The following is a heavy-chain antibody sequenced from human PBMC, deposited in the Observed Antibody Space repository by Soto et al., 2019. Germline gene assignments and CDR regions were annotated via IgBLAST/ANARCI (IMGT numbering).Heavy chain of an antibody. V-gene: IGHV1-58*01. CDR1: GFTFTSSS. CDR3: AAGDSSGYYGG. J-gene: IGHJ4*02. CDR2: ITVGTGNT. Sequence: QMQLVQSGPEVKKPGTSVKVSCKASGFTFTSSSVQWVRQARGQRLEWIGWITVGTGNTNYAQKLQERVSITRDMSTSTAYMELSNLRYEDTAVYYCAAGDSSGYYGGWGQGTQVTVSS. D-gene: IGHD3-22*01.